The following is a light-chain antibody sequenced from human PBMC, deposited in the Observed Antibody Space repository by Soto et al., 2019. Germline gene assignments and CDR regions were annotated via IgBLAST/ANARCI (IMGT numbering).Light chain of an antibody. V-gene: IGLV2-11*01. J-gene: IGLJ1*01. CDR1: SSDVGGYNY. CDR2: NVS. Sequence: QSALTQPRSVSGSPGQSVTISCTGTSSDVGGYNYVSWYQQHPGKAPKLKIYNVSKLPSGVPDRFSGSKSGNTASLTISGLQAEDESDYYCCSYAGRYTYVFGTGTKVTVL. CDR3: CSYAGRYTYV.